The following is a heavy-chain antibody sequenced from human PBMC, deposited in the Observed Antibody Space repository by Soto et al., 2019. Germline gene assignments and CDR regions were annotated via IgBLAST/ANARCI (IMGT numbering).Heavy chain of an antibody. Sequence: QVQLVQSGAEVKKPGASVKVSCKASGYTFTSYGISWVRQAPGQGLEWMGWISAYNGNTNYAQKLQGRVTMTTDTSTSTDYMELRSLRSDDTAVYYCARVDYYDRVLPSDVGFDLWGRGTLVTVSS. J-gene: IGHJ2*01. CDR2: ISAYNGNT. V-gene: IGHV1-18*04. CDR1: GYTFTSYG. D-gene: IGHD3-22*01. CDR3: ARVDYYDRVLPSDVGFDL.